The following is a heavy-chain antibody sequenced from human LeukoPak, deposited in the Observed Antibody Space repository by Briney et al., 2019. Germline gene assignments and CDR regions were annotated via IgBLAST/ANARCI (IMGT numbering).Heavy chain of an antibody. CDR1: GFTFNSYW. V-gene: IGHV3-74*01. Sequence: GGSLRLSCAASGFTFNSYWMHWVRQAPGKGLVWVSRINSDESRIAYADSVKGRFSISRDNAKNTLYLQMNSLRAEDTAVYCCARGCGDWFDPWGQGTLVTVSS. CDR3: ARGCGDWFDP. D-gene: IGHD2-15*01. CDR2: INSDESRI. J-gene: IGHJ5*02.